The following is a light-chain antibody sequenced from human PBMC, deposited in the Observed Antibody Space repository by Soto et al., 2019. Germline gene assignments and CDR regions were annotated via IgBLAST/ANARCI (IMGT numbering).Light chain of an antibody. CDR1: SSDVGNYNR. CDR3: SSYTSSSTYV. J-gene: IGLJ1*01. Sequence: QSALTQPPSVSGSPGQSVTISCTGTSSDVGNYNRVSWYQQPPGTAPKVIIYEVSNRPSGVPDHFFGSKSGNTASLTISGLQAEDEADYYCSSYTSSSTYVFGTGTKVTVL. V-gene: IGLV2-18*02. CDR2: EVS.